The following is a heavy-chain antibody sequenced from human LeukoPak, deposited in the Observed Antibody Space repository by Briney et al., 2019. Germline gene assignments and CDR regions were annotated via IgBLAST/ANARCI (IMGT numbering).Heavy chain of an antibody. J-gene: IGHJ5*02. Sequence: GGSLRLSCAASGFTFSSYGMSWVRQAPGKGLEWVANIKQDGSEKHYVDSVKGRFTISRDNAKNSLYLQMNSLRAEDTAVYYCARDSSGYFHWFDPWGQGTLVTVSS. CDR2: IKQDGSEK. CDR1: GFTFSSYG. V-gene: IGHV3-7*01. D-gene: IGHD3-22*01. CDR3: ARDSSGYFHWFDP.